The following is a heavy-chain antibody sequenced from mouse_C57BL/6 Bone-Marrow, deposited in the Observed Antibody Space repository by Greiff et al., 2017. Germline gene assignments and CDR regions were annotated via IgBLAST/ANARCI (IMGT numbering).Heavy chain of an antibody. J-gene: IGHJ4*01. CDR2: IYPGSGST. V-gene: IGHV1-55*01. CDR1: GYTFTSYW. CDR3: ANYDYGDAMDY. Sequence: QVQLKQPGAELVKPGASVKMSCKASGYTFTSYWITWVKQRPGQGLEWIGDIYPGSGSTNYNEKFKSKATLTVDTSSSTAYMQLSSLTSEDSAVYYCANYDYGDAMDYWGQGTSVTVSS. D-gene: IGHD2-4*01.